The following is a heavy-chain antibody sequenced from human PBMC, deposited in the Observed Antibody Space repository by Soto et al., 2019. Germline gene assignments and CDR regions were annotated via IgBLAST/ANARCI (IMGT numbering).Heavy chain of an antibody. J-gene: IGHJ6*03. D-gene: IGHD3-3*01. CDR3: ARANSETGYYTFYYYYYMDV. V-gene: IGHV1-8*01. CDR1: GYTFTSYD. Sequence: GASVKVSCKASGYTFTSYDINWVRQATGQGLEWMEWMNPNSGNTGYAQKFQGRVTMTRNTSISTAYMELSSLRSEDTAVYYCARANSETGYYTFYYYYYMDVWGKGTTVTVSS. CDR2: MNPNSGNT.